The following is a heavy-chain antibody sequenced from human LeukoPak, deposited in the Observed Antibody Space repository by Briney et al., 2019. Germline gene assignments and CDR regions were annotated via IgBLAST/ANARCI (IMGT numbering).Heavy chain of an antibody. V-gene: IGHV3-21*01. CDR1: GFTFSSYS. CDR2: ISSSSSYI. J-gene: IGHJ4*02. Sequence: GGSLRLSCAASGFTFSSYSMNWVRQAPGKGLEWVSSISSSSSYIYYADSVKGRFTISRDNSKSTLYLQMNSLRAEDTAVYYCAKDKSMVRGIISDYFDSWGQGTLVTVSS. D-gene: IGHD3-10*01. CDR3: AKDKSMVRGIISDYFDS.